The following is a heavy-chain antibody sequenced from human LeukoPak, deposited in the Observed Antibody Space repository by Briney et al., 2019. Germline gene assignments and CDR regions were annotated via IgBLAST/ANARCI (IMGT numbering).Heavy chain of an antibody. CDR3: ARSVSPRWYIAARHHWFDP. CDR2: INHSGST. D-gene: IGHD6-6*01. V-gene: IGHV4-34*01. J-gene: IGHJ5*02. CDR1: GGSFSGYY. Sequence: PSETLSLTCAVYGGSFSGYYWGWIRQPPGKGLEWIGEINHSGSTNYNPSLKSRVTISVDTSKNQFSLKLSSVTAADTAVYYCARSVSPRWYIAARHHWFDPWGQGTLVTVSS.